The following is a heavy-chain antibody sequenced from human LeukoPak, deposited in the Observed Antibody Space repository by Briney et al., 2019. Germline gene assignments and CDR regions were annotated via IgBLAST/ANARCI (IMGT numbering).Heavy chain of an antibody. D-gene: IGHD6-13*01. V-gene: IGHV4-39*07. CDR3: ARGRYLTTSGGAAAGFLDY. CDR1: GDSISSRSYY. Sequence: SETLSLTCTVSGDSISSRSYYWGWIRQPPGKGLEWIGSIYYSGSTYYNPSLKSRVTISVDTSQKQFSLRLTSVTAADTAVYYCARGRYLTTSGGAAAGFLDYWGQGSLVTVST. J-gene: IGHJ4*02. CDR2: IYYSGST.